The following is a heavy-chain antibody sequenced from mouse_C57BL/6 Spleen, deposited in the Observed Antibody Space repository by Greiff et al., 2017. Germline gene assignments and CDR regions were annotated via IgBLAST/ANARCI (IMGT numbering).Heavy chain of an antibody. D-gene: IGHD2-2*01. J-gene: IGHJ2*01. CDR2: ISDGGSYT. V-gene: IGHV5-4*03. Sequence: DVMLVESGGGLVKPGGSLKLSCAASGFTFSSYAMSWVRQTPEKRLEWVATISDGGSYTYYPDNVKGRFTITRDNAKNNLYLQMRHLTSEDAAMYYCAWYGYHFGYWGQGTTLTVSS. CDR3: AWYGYHFGY. CDR1: GFTFSSYA.